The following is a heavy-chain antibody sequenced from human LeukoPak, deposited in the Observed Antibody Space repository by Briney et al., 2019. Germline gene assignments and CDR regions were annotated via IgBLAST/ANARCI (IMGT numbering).Heavy chain of an antibody. V-gene: IGHV3-21*01. D-gene: IGHD3-9*01. CDR2: ISGSSSYI. CDR1: GFTFSSYS. CDR3: ARDRYDILTGSPAGMDV. J-gene: IGHJ6*02. Sequence: GRSLRLSCAASGFTFSSYSMNWVRQAPGKGLEWVSSISGSSSYIYYADSVKGRFTISRDNAKNSLYLQMNSLRAEDTAVYYCARDRYDILTGSPAGMDVWGQGTTVTVSS.